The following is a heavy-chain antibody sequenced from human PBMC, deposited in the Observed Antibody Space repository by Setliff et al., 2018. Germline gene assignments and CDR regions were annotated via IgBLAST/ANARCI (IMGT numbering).Heavy chain of an antibody. D-gene: IGHD3-10*01. CDR3: AGIRRAFDF. CDR1: GFTFPNYI. J-gene: IGHJ3*01. V-gene: IGHV3-7*01. Sequence: LRLSCAASGFTFPNYIIHWVRQAPGKGLEWVANIKQDGSEKYYVDSVKGRFTISRDNAKNSLYLQMNSLRAEDTAVYYCAGIRRAFDFWGQGTMVTVSS. CDR2: IKQDGSEK.